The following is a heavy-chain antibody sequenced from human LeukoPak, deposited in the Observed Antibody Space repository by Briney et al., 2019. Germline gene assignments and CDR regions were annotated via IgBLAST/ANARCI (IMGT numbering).Heavy chain of an antibody. Sequence: HSGGSLRLSCAASGFTFSRYWMRWVRQAPGKGLEGVANIKNDGSEEYYVDSVKGRFTISRDNARNSLFLQMNSLTVEDTAVYYCARAIRGSAVDTGDRWGQETLVTVSS. CDR2: IKNDGSEE. J-gene: IGHJ4*02. CDR1: GFTFSRYW. CDR3: ARAIRGSAVDTGDR. D-gene: IGHD3-10*01. V-gene: IGHV3-7*01.